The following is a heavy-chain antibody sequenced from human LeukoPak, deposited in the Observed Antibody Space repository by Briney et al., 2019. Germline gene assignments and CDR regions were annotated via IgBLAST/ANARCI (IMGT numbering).Heavy chain of an antibody. D-gene: IGHD2-15*01. V-gene: IGHV3-64*01. Sequence: GGSLRLSCAASGFTFSSYAMHWVRQAPGKGLEYVSAISSNGGSTYYANSVKGRFTISRDNSKNTLYLQMGSLRAEDMAVYYCAIGGLHPYCSGGTCYSLSDYWGQGPLVTVSS. J-gene: IGHJ4*02. CDR3: AIGGLHPYCSGGTCYSLSDY. CDR1: GFTFSSYA. CDR2: ISSNGGST.